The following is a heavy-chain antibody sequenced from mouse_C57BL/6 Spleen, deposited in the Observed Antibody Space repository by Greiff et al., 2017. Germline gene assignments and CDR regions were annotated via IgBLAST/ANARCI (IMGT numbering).Heavy chain of an antibody. D-gene: IGHD1-1*01. V-gene: IGHV1-82*01. CDR2: IYPGAGDT. Sequence: QVQLQQPGPELVKPGASVQISCKASGYAFSSSWMNCVKQRPGKGLEWIGRIYPGAGDTNYNGKFKGKATLTADKSSSTAYMQLSSVESEDSSVDFCAGSVYYNGSSPIWYFDVWGTGTTVTV. J-gene: IGHJ1*03. CDR1: GYAFSSSW. CDR3: AGSVYYNGSSPIWYFDV.